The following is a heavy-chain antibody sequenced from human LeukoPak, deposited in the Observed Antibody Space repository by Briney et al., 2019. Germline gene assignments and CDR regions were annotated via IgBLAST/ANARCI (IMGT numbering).Heavy chain of an antibody. Sequence: GASVNVSCKVSGYTLSEISMDWVRQAPGKGLEWMGGIDREDGQTIYAQKFQGRVTMTEDTSTDTAYMEVSRLTSEDTAFYYCATVGYSYGAFDYWGQGTLVTVSS. J-gene: IGHJ4*02. CDR1: GYTLSEIS. D-gene: IGHD5-18*01. V-gene: IGHV1-24*01. CDR3: ATVGYSYGAFDY. CDR2: IDREDGQT.